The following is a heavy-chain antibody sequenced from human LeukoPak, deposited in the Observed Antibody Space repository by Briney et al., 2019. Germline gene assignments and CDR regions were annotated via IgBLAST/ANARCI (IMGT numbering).Heavy chain of an antibody. D-gene: IGHD3-10*01. CDR2: IYYSGST. Sequence: SETLSLTCTVSGGSISTYYWSWIRQPPGKGLEWIGYIYYSGSTNYNPSLKSRLSISVDTSKKQFSLKLSSVTAADTAVYYCARGEPSYYGSGSPFDYWGQGTLVTISS. V-gene: IGHV4-59*01. CDR1: GGSISTYY. J-gene: IGHJ4*02. CDR3: ARGEPSYYGSGSPFDY.